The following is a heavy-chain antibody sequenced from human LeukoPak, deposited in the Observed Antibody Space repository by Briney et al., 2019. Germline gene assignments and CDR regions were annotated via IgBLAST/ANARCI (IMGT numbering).Heavy chain of an antibody. CDR1: GASLSSYY. D-gene: IGHD3-3*01. J-gene: IGHJ4*02. CDR2: ISDTGKT. CDR3: VTGNYEPFDN. Sequence: PSETLSLTCSVSGASLSSYYWGWIRQSPGKGLEWLGYISDTGKTDYNPSLKSRGTLSLDTSKNQFSLRLTSVTAADTAVYYCVTGNYEPFDNWGQGTLVTVSS. V-gene: IGHV4-59*01.